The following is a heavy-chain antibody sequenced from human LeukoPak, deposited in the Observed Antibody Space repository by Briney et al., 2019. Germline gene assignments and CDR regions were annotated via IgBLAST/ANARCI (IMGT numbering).Heavy chain of an antibody. V-gene: IGHV4-34*01. J-gene: IGHJ4*02. CDR2: INHSGST. D-gene: IGHD3-10*01. Sequence: MPSETLSLTCAVYGGSFSGYYWSWIRQPPGKGLEWIGEINHSGSTNYNPSLKSRVTISVDTSKNQFSLKLSSVTAADTAVYYCARGYYFFDYWGQGTLVTVSS. CDR3: ARGYYFFDY. CDR1: GGSFSGYY.